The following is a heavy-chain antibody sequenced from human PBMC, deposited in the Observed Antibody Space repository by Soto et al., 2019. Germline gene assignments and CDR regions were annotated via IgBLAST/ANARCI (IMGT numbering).Heavy chain of an antibody. V-gene: IGHV3-30-3*01. CDR3: ARGPLYYYDSSPDAFDI. D-gene: IGHD3-22*01. CDR1: GFTFSSYA. Sequence: GGSLRLSCAASGFTFSSYAMHWVRQAPGKGLEWVAVISYDGSNKYYADSVKGRFTISRDNSKNTLYLQMNSLRAEDTAVYYCARGPLYYYDSSPDAFDIWGQGTMVTVS. J-gene: IGHJ3*02. CDR2: ISYDGSNK.